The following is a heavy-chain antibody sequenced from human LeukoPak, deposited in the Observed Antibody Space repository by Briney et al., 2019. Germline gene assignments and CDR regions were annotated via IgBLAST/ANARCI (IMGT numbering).Heavy chain of an antibody. CDR2: LSGSGART. V-gene: IGHV3-23*01. CDR3: AKAPGGIVGY. D-gene: IGHD3-16*01. CDR1: GFTFSSYG. Sequence: GGSLRLSCAASGFTFSSYGMSWVRQAPGKGLEWVSGLSGSGARTYYADSVKGRFTISRDNSKNMLYLQMNSLRADDTAVYYCAKAPGGIVGYWGQGTLVTVSS. J-gene: IGHJ4*02.